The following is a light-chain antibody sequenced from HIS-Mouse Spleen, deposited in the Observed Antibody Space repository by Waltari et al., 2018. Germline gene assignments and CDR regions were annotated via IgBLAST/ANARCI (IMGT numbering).Light chain of an antibody. J-gene: IGLJ1*01. V-gene: IGLV2-14*03. CDR2: DVS. Sequence: QSALTQPASVSGSPGQSITISCTGTSSDAVGYNYVSWYQQHPGKAPKLMIYDVSNRPSGVSNRFSGSKSGNTASLTISGLQAEDEADYYCSSYTSSSTRGVFGTGTKVTVL. CDR1: SSDAVGYNY. CDR3: SSYTSSSTRGV.